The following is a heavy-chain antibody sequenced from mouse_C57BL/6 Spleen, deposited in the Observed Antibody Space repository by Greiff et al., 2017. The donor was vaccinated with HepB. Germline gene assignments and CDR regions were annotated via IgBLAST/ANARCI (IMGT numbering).Heavy chain of an antibody. CDR3: TIIYYGNYVEYFDV. Sequence: EVKVVESGEGLVKPGGSLKLSCAASGFTFSSYAMSWVRQTPEKRLEWVAYISSGGDYIYYADTVKGRFTISRDNARNTLYLQMSSLKFEDTAMYYCTIIYYGNYVEYFDVWGTGTTVTVSS. CDR1: GFTFSSYA. V-gene: IGHV5-9-1*02. D-gene: IGHD2-1*01. CDR2: ISSGGDYI. J-gene: IGHJ1*03.